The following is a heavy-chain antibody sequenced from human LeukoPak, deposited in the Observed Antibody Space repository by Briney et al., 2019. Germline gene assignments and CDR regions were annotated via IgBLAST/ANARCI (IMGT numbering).Heavy chain of an antibody. CDR2: ISSDGNNI. Sequence: GGSLRLSCAASGFTFSNYWMHWVRQVPGKGLVWVSRISSDGNNIQYADSVKGRFTISRDNAKNTLYLQMNSLRVEDTAVYYCARGPRPGYSSSWYVFWGQGTLVTVSS. J-gene: IGHJ5*01. CDR1: GFTFSNYW. V-gene: IGHV3-74*01. D-gene: IGHD6-13*01. CDR3: ARGPRPGYSSSWYVF.